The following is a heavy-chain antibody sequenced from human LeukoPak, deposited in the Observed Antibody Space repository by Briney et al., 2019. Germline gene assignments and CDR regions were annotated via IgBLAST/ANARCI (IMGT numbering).Heavy chain of an antibody. Sequence: GGSPRLSCAASGFTFSSYSMNWVRQAPGKGLEWVSSISSSSSYIYYADSVKGRFTISRDNAKNSLYLQMNSLRAEDTAVYYCARVVTPRGYLDYWGQGTLVTVSS. CDR3: ARVVTPRGYLDY. V-gene: IGHV3-21*01. CDR1: GFTFSSYS. CDR2: ISSSSSYI. J-gene: IGHJ4*02. D-gene: IGHD4-23*01.